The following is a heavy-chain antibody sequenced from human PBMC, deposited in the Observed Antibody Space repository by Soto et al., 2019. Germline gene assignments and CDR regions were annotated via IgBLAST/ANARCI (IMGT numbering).Heavy chain of an antibody. CDR1: GGTFSSYA. Sequence: QVQLVQSGAEVKKPGSSVKFSCKASGGTFSSYAISWVRQAPGQGLEWMGGVIPIFCTANYAQKFQVRVTITPDKTTSTAYMELGSLRSEDTAVYYWARSSRERGYSYSYYCYGMDVWGQGTTVTVSS. V-gene: IGHV1-69*06. CDR3: ARSSRERGYSYSYYCYGMDV. D-gene: IGHD5-18*01. J-gene: IGHJ6*02. CDR2: VIPIFCTA.